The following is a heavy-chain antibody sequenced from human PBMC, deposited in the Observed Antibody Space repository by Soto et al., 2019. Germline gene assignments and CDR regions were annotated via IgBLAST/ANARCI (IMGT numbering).Heavy chain of an antibody. D-gene: IGHD5-12*01. CDR3: AGDMVRSGDASKFDY. CDR2: MNQDGSKK. CDR1: GFTFSTYW. J-gene: IGHJ4*02. V-gene: IGHV3-7*01. Sequence: EVHLVESGGGLVHPGGSLRLSCAASGFTFSTYWMNWVRQAPGKGLEWVAIMNQDGSKKYDVDSVEGRFTISRDNAKNSLYLHMNSLRAEATAAYDCAGDMVRSGDASKFDYRGQGTLFTVSS.